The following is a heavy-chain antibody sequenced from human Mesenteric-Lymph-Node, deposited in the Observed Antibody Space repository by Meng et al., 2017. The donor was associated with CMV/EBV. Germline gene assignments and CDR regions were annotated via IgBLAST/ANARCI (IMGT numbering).Heavy chain of an antibody. CDR2: IYYSGST. Sequence: VSGGSVSSGSYYWGWIRQLPGKGLEWIGYIYYSGSTNYNPSLKSRVTISVDTSKNQFSLKLSSVTAADTAVYYCARGRYVGWYFDLWGRGTLVTVSS. V-gene: IGHV4-61*01. CDR3: ARGRYVGWYFDL. J-gene: IGHJ2*01. CDR1: GGSVSSGSYY. D-gene: IGHD1-26*01.